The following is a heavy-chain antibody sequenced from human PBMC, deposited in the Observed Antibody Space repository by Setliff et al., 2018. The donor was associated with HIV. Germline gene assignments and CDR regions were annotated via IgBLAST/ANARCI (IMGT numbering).Heavy chain of an antibody. D-gene: IGHD5-18*01. CDR2: IYSSGST. Sequence: SETLSLTCSVSGGSISNFYWSWIRQPPGKGLEWVGHIYSSGSTSYNPSLKSRVTMSVDTSRNQFSLKVSSVTAADTAVYYCARVSTYNYGFDFFDYWGQGTLVTVSS. J-gene: IGHJ4*02. CDR3: ARVSTYNYGFDFFDY. V-gene: IGHV4-4*07. CDR1: GGSISNFY.